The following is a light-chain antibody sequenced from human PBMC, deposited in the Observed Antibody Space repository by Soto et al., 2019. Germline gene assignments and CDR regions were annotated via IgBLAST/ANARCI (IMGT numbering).Light chain of an antibody. Sequence: QSVLTQPPSVSGAPGQRVTISCTGSSSNIGAGYDVHWYQQLPGTAPKLLIYGNSNRPSGVPDRFSGSKYGTSASLAITGLQAEDEADYYCQSYDSSLSSYVFGPGTKVTVL. V-gene: IGLV1-40*01. CDR3: QSYDSSLSSYV. J-gene: IGLJ1*01. CDR2: GNS. CDR1: SSNIGAGYD.